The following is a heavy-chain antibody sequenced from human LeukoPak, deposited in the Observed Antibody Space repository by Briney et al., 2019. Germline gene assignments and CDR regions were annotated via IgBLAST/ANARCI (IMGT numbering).Heavy chain of an antibody. CDR1: GGSISSSNYY. D-gene: IGHD3-22*01. Sequence: SETLSLTCTVSGGSISSSNYYWGWLRQPPGKGLEWIGNIYYSGSTYYNPSLKSRVTISVDTSKNQFSLKLSSVTAADTAVYYCARDGPYYYDSSGYYDAFDIWGQGTMVTVSS. J-gene: IGHJ3*02. V-gene: IGHV4-39*07. CDR3: ARDGPYYYDSSGYYDAFDI. CDR2: IYYSGST.